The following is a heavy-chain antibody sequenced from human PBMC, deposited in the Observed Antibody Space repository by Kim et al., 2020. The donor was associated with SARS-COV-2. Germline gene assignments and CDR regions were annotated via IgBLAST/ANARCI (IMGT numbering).Heavy chain of an antibody. J-gene: IGHJ4*02. CDR1: GYTFTGYY. V-gene: IGHV1-2*02. D-gene: IGHD6-6*01. CDR3: ARAFIGGSSSSNLWLDY. Sequence: ASVKVSCKASGYTFTGYYMHWVRQAPGQGLEWMGWINPNSGGTNYAQKFQGRVTMTRDTSISTAYMELSRLRSDDTAVYYCARAFIGGSSSSNLWLDYWGQGTLVTVSS. CDR2: INPNSGGT.